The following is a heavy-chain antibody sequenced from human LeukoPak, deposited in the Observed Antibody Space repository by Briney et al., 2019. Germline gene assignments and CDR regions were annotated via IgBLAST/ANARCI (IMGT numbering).Heavy chain of an antibody. V-gene: IGHV3-21*01. D-gene: IGHD2-2*01. Sequence: GGSLRLSCAASGFTFSSYSMNWVRKAPGKGLEWVSSISSSSSYIYYADSVKGRFTISRDNAKNSLYLQMNSLRAEDTAVYYCARDGGYCSSTSCYGRYGMDVWGQGTTVTVSS. J-gene: IGHJ6*02. CDR3: ARDGGYCSSTSCYGRYGMDV. CDR2: ISSSSSYI. CDR1: GFTFSSYS.